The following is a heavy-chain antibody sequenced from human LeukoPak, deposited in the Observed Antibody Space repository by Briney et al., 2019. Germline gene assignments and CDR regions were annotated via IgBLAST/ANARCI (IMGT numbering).Heavy chain of an antibody. J-gene: IGHJ5*02. V-gene: IGHV3-30*18. Sequence: GGSLRLSCAASGFTFSSYAMHWVRQAPGKGLEWVAVISYDGGNKFYADSVKGRFTISRDNSKNTLYLQMNSLRAEDTAVYYCAKDRVRGVIIYLEWFDPWGQGTLVTVSS. CDR1: GFTFSSYA. CDR3: AKDRVRGVIIYLEWFDP. CDR2: ISYDGGNK. D-gene: IGHD3-10*01.